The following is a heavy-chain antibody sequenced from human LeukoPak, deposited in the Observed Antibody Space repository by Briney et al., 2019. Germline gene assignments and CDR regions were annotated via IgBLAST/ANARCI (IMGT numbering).Heavy chain of an antibody. J-gene: IGHJ5*02. D-gene: IGHD5-18*01. Sequence: SETQSLTCTVSGGSISSSSYYWGWIRQPPGKGLEWIGSIYYSGSTYYNPSLKSRVTISVDTSKNQFSLKLSSVTAADTAVYYCVAGTAMVMDWFDPWGQGTLVTVSS. CDR1: GGSISSSSYY. CDR2: IYYSGST. CDR3: VAGTAMVMDWFDP. V-gene: IGHV4-39*01.